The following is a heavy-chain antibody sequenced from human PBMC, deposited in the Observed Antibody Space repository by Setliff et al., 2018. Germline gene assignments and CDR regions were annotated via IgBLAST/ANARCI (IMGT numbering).Heavy chain of an antibody. CDR2: IRSKAYGGTT. CDR1: GFTFGDYA. D-gene: IGHD5-12*01. CDR3: TRVVATTPYYYYYYGMDV. Sequence: GGSLRLSCTASGFTFGDYAMSWVRQAPGKGLEWVGFIRSKAYGGTTEYAASVKGRFTISRDDSKSIAYLQMNSLKTEDTAVYYCTRVVATTPYYYYYYGMDVWGQGTTVTVSS. J-gene: IGHJ6*02. V-gene: IGHV3-49*04.